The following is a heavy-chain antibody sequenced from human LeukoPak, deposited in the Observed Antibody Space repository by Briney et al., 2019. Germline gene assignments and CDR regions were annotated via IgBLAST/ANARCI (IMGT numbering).Heavy chain of an antibody. Sequence: SETLSLTCIVSGYSISGSYWSWIRQPPGKGLEWIGYIYYTGDTNSNPSLKSRVIISLDTSKNQVSLQVTSVTAADTAVYYCARHTYARPFDFWGQGTLVTVSS. CDR1: GYSISGSY. J-gene: IGHJ4*02. CDR2: IYYTGDT. V-gene: IGHV4-59*08. D-gene: IGHD6-6*01. CDR3: ARHTYARPFDF.